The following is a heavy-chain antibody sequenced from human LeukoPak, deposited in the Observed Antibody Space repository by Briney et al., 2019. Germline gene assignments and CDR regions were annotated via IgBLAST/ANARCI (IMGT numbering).Heavy chain of an antibody. CDR3: AKAVGATQRGYFDY. Sequence: GGSLRLSCAASGFTFSSYGMHWVRQAPGKGLEWVAVISYGENNQYYADSVKGRFTISRDNSKNTAYLQMNSLRAEDTAVYYCAKAVGATQRGYFDYWGQGTLVTVSS. V-gene: IGHV3-30*18. CDR2: ISYGENNQ. J-gene: IGHJ4*02. CDR1: GFTFSSYG. D-gene: IGHD1-26*01.